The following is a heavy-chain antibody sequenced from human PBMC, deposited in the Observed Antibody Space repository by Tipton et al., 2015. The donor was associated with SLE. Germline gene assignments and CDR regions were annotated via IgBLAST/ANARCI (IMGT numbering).Heavy chain of an antibody. V-gene: IGHV3-23*01. D-gene: IGHD2-2*01. CDR3: VNGNVVVPAAMDYYYGMDV. J-gene: IGHJ6*02. CDR1: GFTFSSYA. Sequence: GSLRLSCAASGFTFSSYAMSWVRQAPGKGLEWVSAISGSGGSTYYADSVKGRFTISRDNSKNTLYLQMSSLRAEDTAVYYCVNGNVVVPAAMDYYYGMDVWGQGTTVTVSS. CDR2: ISGSGGST.